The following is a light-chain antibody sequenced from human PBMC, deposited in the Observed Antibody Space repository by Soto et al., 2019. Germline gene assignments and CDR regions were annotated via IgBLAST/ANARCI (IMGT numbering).Light chain of an antibody. Sequence: DIQMTQSPSSLSASVGDRVTITCRASQGIRNALGWYQKKSGKAPKRLIYAASSLQSGVSSRFSGSGSGTEFTLTISSLQPEDFATYYCLQHNNYPWTFGQGTKVEIK. CDR1: QGIRNA. V-gene: IGKV1-17*01. CDR2: AAS. J-gene: IGKJ1*01. CDR3: LQHNNYPWT.